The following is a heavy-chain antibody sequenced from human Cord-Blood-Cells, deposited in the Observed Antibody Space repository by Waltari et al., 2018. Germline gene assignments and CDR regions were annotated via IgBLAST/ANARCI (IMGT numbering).Heavy chain of an antibody. Sequence: EVQLVQSGAEVKKPGESLKISCKGSGYSFTSYWIGWVRQMPGKGLEWMGIIYPGGSDTRYSPSFQGQVTISADKSIGTAYLQWSSLKASDTAMYYCARRLAEPWAGGGTDAFDIWGQGTMVTVSS. V-gene: IGHV5-51*03. J-gene: IGHJ3*02. CDR3: ARRLAEPWAGGGTDAFDI. D-gene: IGHD1-1*01. CDR1: GYSFTSYW. CDR2: IYPGGSDT.